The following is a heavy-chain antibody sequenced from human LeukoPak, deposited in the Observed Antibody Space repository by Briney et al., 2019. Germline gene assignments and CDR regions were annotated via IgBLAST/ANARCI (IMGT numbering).Heavy chain of an antibody. CDR2: TSYDGSNE. J-gene: IGHJ6*02. CDR3: ARDMRGDYGDYSSSDYYYGMDV. D-gene: IGHD4-17*01. Sequence: GRSLRLSCAVSGFTFSNYAMHWVRQAPGKGLGWVAVTSYDGSNEYYADSVKGRFTISRDNSKSTLHLQMNSLRAEDTAVYYCARDMRGDYGDYSSSDYYYGMDVWGQGTTVTVSS. CDR1: GFTFSNYA. V-gene: IGHV3-30*04.